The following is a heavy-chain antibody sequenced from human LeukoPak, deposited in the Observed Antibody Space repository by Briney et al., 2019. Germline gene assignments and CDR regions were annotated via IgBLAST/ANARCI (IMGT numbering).Heavy chain of an antibody. CDR1: GYTFTGYY. D-gene: IGHD3-10*01. J-gene: IGHJ4*02. CDR3: ARGSRQPYYYGLGSYYCDY. Sequence: ASVKVSCKASGYTFTGYYMHWVRQAPGQGLEWMGWINPNSGGTNYAQKFQGWVTMTRDTSISTAYMELSRLRSDDTAVYYCARGSRQPYYYGLGSYYCDYWGQGTLVTVSS. V-gene: IGHV1-2*04. CDR2: INPNSGGT.